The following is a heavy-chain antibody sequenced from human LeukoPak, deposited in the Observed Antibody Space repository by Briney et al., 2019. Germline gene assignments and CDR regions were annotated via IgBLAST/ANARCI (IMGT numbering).Heavy chain of an antibody. CDR3: AGSSGWWAHDY. CDR1: GFTFTNYG. Sequence: GGSLKLSCAASGFTFTNYGMTWVRQAPGTGLESFSSISGSGTDTYYADSVRGRFTISRDNSKRTLYVQMVSLRAEDTAIYYCAGSSGWWAHDYWGQGTLVTVSS. J-gene: IGHJ4*02. V-gene: IGHV3-23*01. D-gene: IGHD6-19*01. CDR2: ISGSGTDT.